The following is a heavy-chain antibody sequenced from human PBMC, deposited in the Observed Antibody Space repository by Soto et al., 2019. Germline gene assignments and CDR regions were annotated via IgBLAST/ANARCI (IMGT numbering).Heavy chain of an antibody. Sequence: GGSLRLSCAASGFTFSSYAMSWVRQAPGKGLEWVSAISGSGGSTYYADSVKGRFTISRDNSKNTLYLQMNSLRAEDTAVYYCAKDVRRIVVVVAAKAYFDYWGQGTLVTVS. V-gene: IGHV3-23*01. D-gene: IGHD2-15*01. CDR3: AKDVRRIVVVVAAKAYFDY. CDR1: GFTFSSYA. CDR2: ISGSGGST. J-gene: IGHJ4*02.